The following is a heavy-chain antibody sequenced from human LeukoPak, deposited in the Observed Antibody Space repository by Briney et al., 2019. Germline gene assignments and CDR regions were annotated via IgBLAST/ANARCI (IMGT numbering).Heavy chain of an antibody. CDR1: GFTFSSYS. CDR2: ISSSSSYI. CDR3: ARRAMATHYYYYYMDV. V-gene: IGHV3-21*01. D-gene: IGHD5-18*01. Sequence: PGGSLRLSCAASGFTFSSYSMNWVRQAPGKGLEWVSSISSSSSYIYHADSVKGRFTISRDNAKNSLYLQMNSLRAEDTAVYYCARRAMATHYYYYYMDVWGKGTTVTVSS. J-gene: IGHJ6*03.